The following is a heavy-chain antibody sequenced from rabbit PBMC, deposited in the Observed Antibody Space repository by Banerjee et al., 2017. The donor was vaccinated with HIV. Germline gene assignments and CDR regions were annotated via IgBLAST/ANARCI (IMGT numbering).Heavy chain of an antibody. CDR2: IGTSTGTT. J-gene: IGHJ4*01. Sequence: QEQLEESGGDLVQPEASLTLTCTASGIDFSSAQDMCWVRQAPGKGLEWIGVIGTSTGTTYYASWAKGRFTISKTSSTTVTLQMTSLTAADTATYFCAKDPYHGSSARFNLWGPGTLVTVS. V-gene: IGHV1S45*01. CDR3: AKDPYHGSSARFNL. CDR1: GIDFSSAQD. D-gene: IGHD8-1*01.